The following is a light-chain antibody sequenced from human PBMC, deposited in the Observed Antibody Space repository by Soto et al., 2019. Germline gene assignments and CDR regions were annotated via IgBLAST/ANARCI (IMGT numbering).Light chain of an antibody. V-gene: IGKV4-1*01. J-gene: IGKJ4*01. Sequence: DIVMTQSPDSLAVSLGGRATINCKSNQSGFSNCKNRNHLRRYQQKPGQPPKLLIYWATTRESWVPDRFGGTGSESDFTLTVIGLQAEDVAIYYRHQYFRSPLTFGGGTKVDIK. CDR1: QSGFSNCKNRNH. CDR2: WAT. CDR3: HQYFRSPLT.